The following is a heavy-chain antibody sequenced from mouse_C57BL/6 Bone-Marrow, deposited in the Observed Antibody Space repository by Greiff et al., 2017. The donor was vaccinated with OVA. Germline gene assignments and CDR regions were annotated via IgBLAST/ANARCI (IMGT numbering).Heavy chain of an antibody. CDR2: ISLKSDNYAT. V-gene: IGHV6-3*01. Sequence: EVQLQESGGGLVQPGGSMKLSCVASGFTFSNYWMNWVRQSPEKGLEWVAQISLKSDNYATHYAESVKGRFTISRDDSKSSVYLQMNNLRAEDTGIDYCTETTVVEDWYFDVWGTGTTVTVFS. CDR1: GFTFSNYW. CDR3: TETTVVEDWYFDV. D-gene: IGHD1-1*01. J-gene: IGHJ1*03.